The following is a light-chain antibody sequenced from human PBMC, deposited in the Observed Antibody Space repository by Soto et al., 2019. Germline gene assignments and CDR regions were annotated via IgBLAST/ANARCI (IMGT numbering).Light chain of an antibody. CDR1: QSISSW. CDR3: QQYNSYPVT. J-gene: IGKJ4*01. Sequence: DIQMTQSPSTLSASVGDRVTITCRASQSISSWLAWYQQRPGRAPEVLIYDASSLESGVPSRFSGSGSGTEFTLTISSLQPDDFATYYCQQYNSYPVTFGGGTKVGIK. V-gene: IGKV1-5*01. CDR2: DAS.